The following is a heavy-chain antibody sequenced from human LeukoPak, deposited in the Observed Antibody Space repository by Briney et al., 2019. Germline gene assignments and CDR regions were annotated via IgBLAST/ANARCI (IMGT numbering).Heavy chain of an antibody. CDR3: ARDLDSSGGY. CDR2: IIPIHGIA. Sequence: SVKVSCKASGDTFSSYTISWVRQAPGQGLEWMGRIIPIHGIANYAQKFQGRATITADKSTSTAYMELSSLRSEDTAVYCCARDLDSSGGYWGQGTLVTVSS. D-gene: IGHD3-22*01. V-gene: IGHV1-69*04. CDR1: GDTFSSYT. J-gene: IGHJ4*02.